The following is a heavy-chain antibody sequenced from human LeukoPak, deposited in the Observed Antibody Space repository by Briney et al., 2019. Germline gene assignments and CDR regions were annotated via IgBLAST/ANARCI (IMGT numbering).Heavy chain of an antibody. CDR1: GFTFSSYA. CDR2: ISYDGSNK. CDR3: VRDLGGRSGH. D-gene: IGHD3-16*01. J-gene: IGHJ4*02. V-gene: IGHV3-30-3*01. Sequence: PGGSLRLSCAASGFTFSSYAMHWVRQAPGEGLEWVAVISYDGSNKYYADSVKGRFTISRDNSKNTLYLQMNSLRAEDTAVYYCVRDLGGRSGHWGQGTLVTVSS.